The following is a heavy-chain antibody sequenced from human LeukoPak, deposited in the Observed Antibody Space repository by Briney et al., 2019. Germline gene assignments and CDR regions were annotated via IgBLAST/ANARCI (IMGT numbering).Heavy chain of an antibody. CDR3: ARVGDMDV. CDR1: GGPISSYY. CDR2: IYSSGST. V-gene: IGHV4-4*07. Sequence: SETLSLTCTVSGGPISSYYWSWIRQPAGKGLEWIGRIYSSGSTTYNPSLKSRVTMSVDTSKNQYYLKASSVTAADTAVYYCARVGDMDVWGKGTTVTVSS. J-gene: IGHJ6*03. D-gene: IGHD3-16*01.